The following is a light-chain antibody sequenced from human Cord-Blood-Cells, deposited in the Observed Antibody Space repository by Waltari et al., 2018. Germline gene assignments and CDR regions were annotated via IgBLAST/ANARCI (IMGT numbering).Light chain of an antibody. CDR2: EGS. CDR3: CSYAGSSTWV. Sequence: QSALTQPASVSGSPGQSITISCTATRSHVGSDNLVPWYQQPPGKAPKLMIYEGSKRSSGVSKRSSGSKSGNTASLPISGLQAEDEADYYCCSYAGSSTWVFGGGTKLTVL. J-gene: IGLJ3*02. V-gene: IGLV2-23*01. CDR1: RSHVGSDNL.